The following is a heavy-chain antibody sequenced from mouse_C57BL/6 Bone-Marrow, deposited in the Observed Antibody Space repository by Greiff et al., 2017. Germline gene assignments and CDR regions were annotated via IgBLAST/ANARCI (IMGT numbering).Heavy chain of an antibody. Sequence: VQLQQSGPELVKPGASVKISCKASGYAFSSSWLNWVKQRPGKGLEWIGRIYPGDGDTNYNGKFKGKATLTADKSSSTAYMQLSSLTSEDSAVYFCARDLTGRCAYWGQGTLVTVSA. CDR3: ARDLTGRCAY. CDR2: IYPGDGDT. CDR1: GYAFSSSW. D-gene: IGHD4-1*01. V-gene: IGHV1-82*01. J-gene: IGHJ3*01.